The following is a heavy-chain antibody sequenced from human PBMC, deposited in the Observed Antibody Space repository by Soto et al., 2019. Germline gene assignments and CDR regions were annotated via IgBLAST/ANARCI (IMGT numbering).Heavy chain of an antibody. J-gene: IGHJ3*02. CDR3: ARVGSSTSAKNAFDI. V-gene: IGHV1-46*03. D-gene: IGHD2-2*01. CDR1: GYTFTSYY. Sequence: GASVNVSCKASGYTFTSYYMHWVRQAPGQGLEWMGIINPSGGSTSYAQKFQGRVTMTRDASTSTVYMELSSLRSEDTAVYYCARVGSSTSAKNAFDIWGQGTMVTVSS. CDR2: INPSGGST.